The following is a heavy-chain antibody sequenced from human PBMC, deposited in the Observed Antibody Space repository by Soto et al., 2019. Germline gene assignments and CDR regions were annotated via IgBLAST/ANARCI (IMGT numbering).Heavy chain of an antibody. D-gene: IGHD6-19*01. V-gene: IGHV4-4*02. CDR3: ASSSGWWRLDV. CDR1: GDSSNNGYG. Sequence: QVQLQESGPGLVKPSGTLSLTCGVSGDSSNNGYGWTWVRQPPGKGLEWIGEKHHSGSTNYNLSLKSRVSISLDKSKNQFSLNLSSVTAADTAVYFCASSSGWWRLDVWGQGTTVTVSS. J-gene: IGHJ6*02. CDR2: KHHSGST.